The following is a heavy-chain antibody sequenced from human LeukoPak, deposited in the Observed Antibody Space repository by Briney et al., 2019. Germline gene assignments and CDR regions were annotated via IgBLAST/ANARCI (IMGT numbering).Heavy chain of an antibody. J-gene: IGHJ4*02. V-gene: IGHV1-2*06. D-gene: IGHD5-12*01. CDR1: GYTFTGYY. Sequence: ASVKVSXKASGYTFTGYYMHWVRQAPGQGLEWMGRINPNSGGTNYAQKFQGRVTMTRDTSISTAYMELSRLRSDDTAVYYCARGRIGTNPSGYLTWGQGTLVTVSS. CDR3: ARGRIGTNPSGYLT. CDR2: INPNSGGT.